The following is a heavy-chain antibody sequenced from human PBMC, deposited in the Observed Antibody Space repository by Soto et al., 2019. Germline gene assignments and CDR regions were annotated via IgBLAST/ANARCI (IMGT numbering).Heavy chain of an antibody. V-gene: IGHV1-69*12. CDR2: IIPIFGTA. J-gene: IGHJ2*01. CDR1: GGTFSSYA. Sequence: QVQLVQSGAEVKKPGSSVKVSCKASGGTFSSYAISWVRQAPGQGLEWMGGIIPIFGTANYAQKFQSRVTITAAGSTSTADMELSSLKAEDTAVYYCATDTTVVSHWYFDLWGRGTLVTVSS. D-gene: IGHD4-17*01. CDR3: ATDTTVVSHWYFDL.